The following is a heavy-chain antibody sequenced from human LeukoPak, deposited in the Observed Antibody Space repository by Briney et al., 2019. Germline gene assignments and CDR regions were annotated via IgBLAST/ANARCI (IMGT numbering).Heavy chain of an antibody. V-gene: IGHV1-69*05. J-gene: IGHJ4*02. Sequence: ASVKVSCKASGGTFSSYAISWVRQAPGQGLEWMGRIIPILGTANYAQKFQGRVTITTDESTSTAYMELSSLRSEDTAVYYCAVGIAATTKNDYWGQGTLVTVSS. CDR1: GGTFSSYA. CDR3: AVGIAATTKNDY. CDR2: IIPILGTA. D-gene: IGHD6-25*01.